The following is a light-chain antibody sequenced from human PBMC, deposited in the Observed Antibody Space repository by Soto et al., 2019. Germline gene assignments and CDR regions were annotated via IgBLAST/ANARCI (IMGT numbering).Light chain of an antibody. CDR1: QGIGSW. CDR2: DSS. V-gene: IGKV1-5*03. Sequence: DIQMTQSPSTLSASVGDRVSITCRASQGIGSWLAWYQQEPGKAPKLLVFDSSTLQSGVPSRFSGSGSGTEFTLTISSLQPDDFATYYCQQYTSNPTFGQGTMLEI. J-gene: IGKJ2*01. CDR3: QQYTSNPT.